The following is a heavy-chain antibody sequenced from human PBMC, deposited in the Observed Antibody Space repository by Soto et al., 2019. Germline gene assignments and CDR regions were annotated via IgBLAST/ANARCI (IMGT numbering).Heavy chain of an antibody. V-gene: IGHV1-8*01. J-gene: IGHJ3*01. D-gene: IGHD1-26*01. CDR2: MNPNSGNT. CDR1: GYTFTSYD. Sequence: QEQLVQSGAEVKKPGASVKVSCKASGYTFTSYDINWVRQATGQGLEWMGWMNPNSGNTDYAQKFQGRVTMTRDTSISTADMELSSLRFEDTAVYYCAKERWEDAIDVWGHGTMVTVSS. CDR3: AKERWEDAIDV.